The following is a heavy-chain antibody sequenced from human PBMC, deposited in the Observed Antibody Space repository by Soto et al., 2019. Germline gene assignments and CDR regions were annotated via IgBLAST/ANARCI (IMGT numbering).Heavy chain of an antibody. CDR3: AKDGGAGNFYYYGADV. V-gene: IGHV3-30*18. Sequence: GGSTRLSCSASGFTFSSYSMHWVRQAPRKGLEWVAFISYAGGNKYYADSVKGRFTISRDNSKTLYLQMNSLRREDTAVYYCAKDGGAGNFYYYGADVWGQGTTVTVSS. D-gene: IGHD3-16*01. CDR1: GFTFSSYS. J-gene: IGHJ6*02. CDR2: ISYAGGNK.